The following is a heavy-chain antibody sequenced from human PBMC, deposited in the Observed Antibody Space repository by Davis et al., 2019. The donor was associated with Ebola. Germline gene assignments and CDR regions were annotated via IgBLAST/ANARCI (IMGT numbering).Heavy chain of an antibody. V-gene: IGHV1-46*01. CDR1: GYTFTSYY. J-gene: IGHJ4*02. Sequence: ASVTVSCKASGYTFTSYYMHWVRQAPGQGLEWMGIINPSGGSTSYAQKFQGRVTMTRDTSISTAYMELSRLRSDDTAVYYCAREGRYSGSYPLDYWGQGTLVTVSS. CDR3: AREGRYSGSYPLDY. CDR2: INPSGGST. D-gene: IGHD1-26*01.